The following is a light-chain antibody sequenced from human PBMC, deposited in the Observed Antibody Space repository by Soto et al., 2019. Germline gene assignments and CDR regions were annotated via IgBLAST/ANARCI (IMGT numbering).Light chain of an antibody. Sequence: DIQMTQSPSSLSASLRERVTITCQASQDIGIYLSWYQQKPGKAPKLLIYDATNLEVGVPSRFSGSGSGTDFTFTISSLQPEDIATYYCQHYHNFPITFGQGTRLEIK. J-gene: IGKJ5*01. CDR3: QHYHNFPIT. V-gene: IGKV1-33*01. CDR2: DAT. CDR1: QDIGIY.